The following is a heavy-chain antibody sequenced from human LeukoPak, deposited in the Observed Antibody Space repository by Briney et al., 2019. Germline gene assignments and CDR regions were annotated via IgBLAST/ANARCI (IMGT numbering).Heavy chain of an antibody. CDR2: MGSGSSPI. D-gene: IGHD3-22*01. V-gene: IGHV3-48*02. CDR1: GFTFSTFG. CDR3: ARASTSGYDY. J-gene: IGHJ4*02. Sequence: GGSLRLSCVASGFTFSTFGMNGVGQAPGKGLDGVSYMGSGSSPIYYAGSVEGRFTMSIDNAKDSLYLQMTSLRDQDPAGYYCARASTSGYDYWGRGPLVTV.